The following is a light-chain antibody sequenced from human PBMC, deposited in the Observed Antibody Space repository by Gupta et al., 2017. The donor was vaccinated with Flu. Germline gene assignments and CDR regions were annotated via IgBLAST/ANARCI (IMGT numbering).Light chain of an antibody. CDR3: QQLNGFPLT. CDR2: AAS. V-gene: IGKV1-9*01. CDR1: QGISSY. J-gene: IGKJ4*01. Sequence: DIHLTQSPSFLSASVGDRLTITCRASQGISSYLAWYQQKPGKAPKVLIYAASTLQSGVPSRFSGSGSGTECTLTISSLQPEDVATYYCQQLNGFPLTFGGGTKVEIK.